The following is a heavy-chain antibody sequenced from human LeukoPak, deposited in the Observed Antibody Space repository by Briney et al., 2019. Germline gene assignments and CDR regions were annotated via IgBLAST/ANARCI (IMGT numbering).Heavy chain of an antibody. CDR3: STGIGFGIITVEY. V-gene: IGHV3-15*01. CDR1: GFIFSNAW. Sequence: GGSLRLSCAASGFIFSNAWMSWVRQAPGKGLEWVGRIKTKSDGGTTDYAAPVKGRFTISRDDSKNTLYLQMKSLKTEDTGVYYCSTGIGFGIITVEYWGQGTLVTVSS. J-gene: IGHJ4*02. CDR2: IKTKSDGGTT. D-gene: IGHD3-16*01.